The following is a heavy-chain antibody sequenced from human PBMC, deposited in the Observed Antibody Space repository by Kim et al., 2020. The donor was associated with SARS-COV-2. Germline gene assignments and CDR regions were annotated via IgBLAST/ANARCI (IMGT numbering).Heavy chain of an antibody. J-gene: IGHJ6*02. CDR1: GYTFTSYA. D-gene: IGHD1-7*01. Sequence: ASVKVSCKASGYTFTSYAMNWVRQAPGQGLEWMGWINTNTGNPTYAQGFTGRFVFSLDTSVSTAYLQISSLKAEDTAVYYCARVVELPHYYYYGMDVWGQGTTVTVSS. CDR3: ARVVELPHYYYYGMDV. CDR2: INTNTGNP. V-gene: IGHV7-4-1*02.